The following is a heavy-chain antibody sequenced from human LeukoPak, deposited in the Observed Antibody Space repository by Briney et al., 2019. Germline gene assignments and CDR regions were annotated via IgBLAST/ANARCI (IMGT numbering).Heavy chain of an antibody. D-gene: IGHD4/OR15-4a*01. Sequence: LGGSLRLSCAASRFTFSDAWMNWVRQAPGKGLEWVGRIKSKVNGETTDYAAPVKGRFTISRDDSNNMVYLQMNSLKIEDTAVYYCAIDEPNYAPYDFDYWGQGTLVTVSS. J-gene: IGHJ4*02. V-gene: IGHV3-15*01. CDR1: RFTFSDAW. CDR2: IKSKVNGETT. CDR3: AIDEPNYAPYDFDY.